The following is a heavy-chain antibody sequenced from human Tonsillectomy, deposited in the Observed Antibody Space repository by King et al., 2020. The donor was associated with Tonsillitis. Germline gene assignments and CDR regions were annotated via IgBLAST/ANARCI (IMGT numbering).Heavy chain of an antibody. V-gene: IGHV4-59*08. CDR3: ARLDTALSH. CDR1: AGSINSYY. J-gene: IGHJ4*02. Sequence: QLQESGPGLVKPSETLSLTCTVSAGSINSYYWSWIRQPPGKGLEWIGYIYFSGTTNYNPSLKSRVTISVDTSKNQFSLNLNSVTAADTAVYFCARLDTALSHWGQGTLVTVSS. CDR2: IYFSGTT. D-gene: IGHD5-18*01.